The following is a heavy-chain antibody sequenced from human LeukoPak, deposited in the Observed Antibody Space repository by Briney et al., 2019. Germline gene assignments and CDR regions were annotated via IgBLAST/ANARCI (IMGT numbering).Heavy chain of an antibody. CDR1: GGSFRGYY. D-gene: IGHD6-6*01. Sequence: SDTLSLTCAVCGGSFRGYYSSGIRHPPEKGREGMGEISHRESTNYNPSLKRRVTISIDTYKHQFPLTVGRVTPGDSAVYYCARKRIGDRQWFDPWGKGTVVTVSS. V-gene: IGHV4-34*01. CDR3: ARKRIGDRQWFDP. CDR2: ISHREST. J-gene: IGHJ5*02.